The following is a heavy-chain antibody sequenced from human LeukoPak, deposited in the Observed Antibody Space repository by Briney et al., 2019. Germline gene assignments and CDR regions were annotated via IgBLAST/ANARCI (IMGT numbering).Heavy chain of an antibody. Sequence: ASVKVSCKASGGTFSSYTISWVRQAPGQGLEWMGRIIPILGIANYAQKFQGRVTITADKSTSTAYMELSSLRSEDTAVYYCARDLRCSSTSCYNYYYYVDVWGKGTTVTVSS. CDR2: IIPILGIA. V-gene: IGHV1-69*04. D-gene: IGHD2-2*02. CDR1: GGTFSSYT. J-gene: IGHJ6*03. CDR3: ARDLRCSSTSCYNYYYYVDV.